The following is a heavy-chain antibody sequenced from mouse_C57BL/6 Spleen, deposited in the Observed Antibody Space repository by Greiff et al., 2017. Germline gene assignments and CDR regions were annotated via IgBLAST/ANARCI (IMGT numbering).Heavy chain of an antibody. CDR3: ARIYYGNYGPFAY. J-gene: IGHJ3*01. Sequence: HVQLQPPGAELVKPGASVKMSCKASGYTFTSYWITWVKQRPGQGLAWIGDIYPGSGSTNYNEKFKSKATLTVDTSSSTAYMQLSSLTSEDSAVYYCARIYYGNYGPFAYWGQGTLVTVSA. CDR1: GYTFTSYW. CDR2: IYPGSGST. D-gene: IGHD2-1*01. V-gene: IGHV1-55*01.